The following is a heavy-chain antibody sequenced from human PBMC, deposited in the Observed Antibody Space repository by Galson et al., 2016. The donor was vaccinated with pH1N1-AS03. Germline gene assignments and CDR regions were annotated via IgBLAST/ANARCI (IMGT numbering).Heavy chain of an antibody. Sequence: SLRLSCAASGFIFRNVWMTWVRQAPGKRLEWVGHIKSEGDGGGASDHAAPVKGRVTISRDDSENTHYLQMNSLKSEDTGVYYCTTAHGSGPGELYYWAHGTLVTVSS. J-gene: IGHJ4*01. CDR3: TTAHGSGPGELYY. V-gene: IGHV3-15*01. D-gene: IGHD3-10*01. CDR2: IKSEGDGGGAS. CDR1: GFIFRNVW.